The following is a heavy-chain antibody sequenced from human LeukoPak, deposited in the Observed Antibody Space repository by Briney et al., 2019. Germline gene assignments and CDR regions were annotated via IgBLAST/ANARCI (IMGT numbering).Heavy chain of an antibody. CDR2: INPNSGGT. J-gene: IGHJ4*02. CDR1: GYTFTGYY. V-gene: IGHV1-2*02. D-gene: IGHD5-18*01. Sequence: ASVKVSCKASGYTFTGYYMHWVRQAPGQGLEWMGWINPNSGGTNYAQKFQGRVTMTRDTSISTAYMELSRLRSDDTAVYYCARDVDTAMVGYFDYWGQGTLVTVSS. CDR3: ARDVDTAMVGYFDY.